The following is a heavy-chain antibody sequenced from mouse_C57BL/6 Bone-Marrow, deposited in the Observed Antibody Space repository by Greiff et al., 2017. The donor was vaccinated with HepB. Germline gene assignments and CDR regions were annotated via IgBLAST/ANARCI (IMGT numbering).Heavy chain of an antibody. CDR3: ARMAY. V-gene: IGHV2-2*01. CDR2: IWSGGST. CDR1: GFSLTSYG. J-gene: IGHJ3*01. Sequence: QVQLQQSGPGLVQPSQSLSITCTVSGFSLTSYGVHWVRQSPGKGLEWLGVIWSGGSTDYNAAFISRLSISKDNSKSQVFFKMISLQADDTAIYYCARMAYWGQGTLVTVSA.